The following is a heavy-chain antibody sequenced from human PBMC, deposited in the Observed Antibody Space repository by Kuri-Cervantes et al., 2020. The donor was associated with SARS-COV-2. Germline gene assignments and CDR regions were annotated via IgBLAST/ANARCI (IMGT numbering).Heavy chain of an antibody. D-gene: IGHD7-27*01. V-gene: IGHV1-3*01. CDR2: TNAGNGNT. J-gene: IGHJ6*02. Sequence: ASVKVSCKASGGTFSSYAISWVRQASGQGLEWMGWTNAGNGNTKYSQKFQGRVTITRDTSASTAYMELSSLRSEDTAVYYCARAKLGPLDYYYYGMDVWGQGTTVTVSS. CDR3: ARAKLGPLDYYYYGMDV. CDR1: GGTFSSYA.